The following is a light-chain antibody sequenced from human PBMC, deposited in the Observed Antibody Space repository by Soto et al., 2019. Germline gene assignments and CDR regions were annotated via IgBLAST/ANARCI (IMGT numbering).Light chain of an antibody. CDR2: GAS. Sequence: EIVMTQSPATLSVSPGERATLSCRASQSVSSNLAWYQQKPGQAPRLLIYGASTRATGIPARFSGSGSGTEFTLTISSLQSEAFAVSYCQQYNEWTPITFGQGTRLEIK. J-gene: IGKJ5*01. CDR3: QQYNEWTPIT. CDR1: QSVSSN. V-gene: IGKV3-15*01.